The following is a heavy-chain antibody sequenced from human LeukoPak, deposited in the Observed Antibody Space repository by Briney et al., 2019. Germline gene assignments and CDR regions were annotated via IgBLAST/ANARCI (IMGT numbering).Heavy chain of an antibody. Sequence: SVKVSCKASGGTFSSYAISWVRQAPGQGLEWMGGIIPIFSTANYAQKFQGRVTITAGESTSTAYMELSSLRSEDTAVYYCARGLGCSSTSCPPNWFDPWGQGTLVTVSS. J-gene: IGHJ5*02. CDR3: ARGLGCSSTSCPPNWFDP. CDR2: IIPIFSTA. V-gene: IGHV1-69*13. D-gene: IGHD2-2*01. CDR1: GGTFSSYA.